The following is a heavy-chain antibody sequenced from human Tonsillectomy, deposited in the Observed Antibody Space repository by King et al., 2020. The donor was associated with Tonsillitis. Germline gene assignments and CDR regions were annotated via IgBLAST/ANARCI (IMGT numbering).Heavy chain of an antibody. J-gene: IGHJ4*02. V-gene: IGHV1-46*01. Sequence: QLVQSGAEVKKPGASVKVSCKASGYTFTNYYMHWVRQAPGQGLEWMGIINPTGGSTTYAQRFQGRVTMTRDTSTRTVYMELSRLRSEDTTVYYCARGGVGTALYYFDYWGQGTLVTVSS. CDR1: GYTFTNYY. CDR3: ARGGVGTALYYFDY. CDR2: INPTGGST. D-gene: IGHD1-26*01.